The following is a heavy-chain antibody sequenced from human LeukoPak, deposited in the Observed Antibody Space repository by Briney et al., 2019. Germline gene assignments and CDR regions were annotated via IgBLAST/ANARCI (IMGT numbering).Heavy chain of an antibody. V-gene: IGHV4-38-2*02. CDR3: ARAYSSSWYWNWFDP. J-gene: IGHJ5*02. CDR2: SYPTGST. Sequence: SETLSLTCTVSGYSTSSGYYWGWIRQPPGKGLEWIGNSYPTGSTYYNPSLKSRVTISVDTSKNQFSLKVNSVSAADTAVYYCARAYSSSWYWNWFDPWGQGTLVTVSS. CDR1: GYSTSSGYY. D-gene: IGHD6-13*01.